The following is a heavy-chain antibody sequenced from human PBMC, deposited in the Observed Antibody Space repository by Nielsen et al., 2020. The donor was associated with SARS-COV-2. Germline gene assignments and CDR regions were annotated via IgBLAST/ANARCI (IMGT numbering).Heavy chain of an antibody. J-gene: IGHJ4*02. CDR2: IRSKANTYAT. Sequence: GESLKISCAASGFTFSDSTMHWVRQASGKGLEWIGRIRSKANTYATGYAASVKGRFTISRDDSKNTAYLQMNSLRAEDTAVYYCARSHSSGYYNWGQGTLVTASS. V-gene: IGHV3-73*01. CDR3: ARSHSSGYYN. CDR1: GFTFSDST. D-gene: IGHD3-22*01.